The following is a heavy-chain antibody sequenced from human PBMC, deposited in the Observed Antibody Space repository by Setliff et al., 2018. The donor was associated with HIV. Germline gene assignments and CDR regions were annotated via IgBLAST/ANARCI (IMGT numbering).Heavy chain of an antibody. CDR3: ARDTAYSFDY. V-gene: IGHV3-7*01. D-gene: IGHD5-18*01. J-gene: IGHJ4*02. CDR2: INPDGRQR. Sequence: ETLSLTCAVSGGSISSDNWWTWVRQAPGKGLEWVANINPDGRQRNYADSVKGRFTISRDNADNSLYLQVNSLRAEDTAVYYCARDTAYSFDYWGQGTLVTVSS. CDR1: GGSISSDNW.